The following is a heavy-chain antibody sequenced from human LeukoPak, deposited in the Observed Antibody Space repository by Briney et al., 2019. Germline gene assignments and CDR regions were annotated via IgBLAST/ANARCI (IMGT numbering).Heavy chain of an antibody. CDR2: INPSGGST. J-gene: IGHJ4*02. Sequence: EASVKVSCKASGYTFTAYYLHWVRQAPGQGLEWMGIINPSGGSTSYAQKFQGRVTMTRDTSTSTVYMELSSLRSEDTAVYYCARGGLMVYAIPYYFDYWGQGTLVTVSS. CDR1: GYTFTAYY. D-gene: IGHD2-8*01. V-gene: IGHV1-46*01. CDR3: ARGGLMVYAIPYYFDY.